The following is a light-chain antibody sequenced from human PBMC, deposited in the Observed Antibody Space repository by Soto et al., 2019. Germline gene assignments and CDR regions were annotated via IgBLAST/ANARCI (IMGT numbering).Light chain of an antibody. J-gene: IGLJ1*01. CDR3: SSYTSSSTRV. V-gene: IGLV2-14*03. CDR1: SSDVGAYDY. Sequence: LTQPASVSGSPGQSITISCTGTSSDVGAYDYVSWYQQHPDKAPKLMIYEVSNRPSGVSDRFSGSKSVNTATLTISGFQAEDEADYYCSSYTSSSTRVFGTGTKVTV. CDR2: EVS.